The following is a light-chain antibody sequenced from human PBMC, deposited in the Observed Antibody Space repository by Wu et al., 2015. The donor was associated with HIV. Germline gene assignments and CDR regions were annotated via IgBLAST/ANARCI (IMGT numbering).Light chain of an antibody. CDR1: QGISNY. V-gene: IGKV1-9*01. CDR2: AAS. J-gene: IGKJ2*03. Sequence: DIQLTQSPSFLSASVGDRVTITCRASQGISNYLAWYQQNPGKAPKLLIYAASTLQSGVSSRFSGSGSGTEFTLTISSLQPDDFAAYYCQQYNSYSYSFGQGTKLEIK. CDR3: QQYNSYSYS.